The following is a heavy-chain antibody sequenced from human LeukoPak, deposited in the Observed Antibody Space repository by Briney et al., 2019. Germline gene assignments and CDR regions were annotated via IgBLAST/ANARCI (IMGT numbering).Heavy chain of an antibody. CDR3: ARHWAVAGAFDI. CDR1: GGSISSYY. V-gene: IGHV4-59*08. Sequence: SETLSLTCTVSGGSISSYYWNWIRQPPGKGLEWIGYIYYSGSTNYNPSLKSRVTISLDTSKNQFSLKLSSMTAADTAVYSCARHWAVAGAFDIWGQGTMVTVSS. J-gene: IGHJ3*02. CDR2: IYYSGST. D-gene: IGHD6-19*01.